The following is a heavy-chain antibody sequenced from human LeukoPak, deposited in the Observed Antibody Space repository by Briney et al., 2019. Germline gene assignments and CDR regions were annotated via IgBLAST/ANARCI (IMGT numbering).Heavy chain of an antibody. Sequence: ASVKVSCKASGGTFSSYAISWVRQATGQGLEWMGWMNPNSGNAGYAQKFQDRVTMTRNTSISTAYMELRTLRSEDTGVYYCARGGWDSSGYTPLHYFDYWGQGTLVTVSS. V-gene: IGHV1-8*02. CDR1: GGTFSSYA. J-gene: IGHJ4*02. CDR3: ARGGWDSSGYTPLHYFDY. CDR2: MNPNSGNA. D-gene: IGHD3-22*01.